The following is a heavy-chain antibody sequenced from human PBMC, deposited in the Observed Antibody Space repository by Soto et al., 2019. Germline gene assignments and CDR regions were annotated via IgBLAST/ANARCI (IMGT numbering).Heavy chain of an antibody. CDR2: ISYDGSST. D-gene: IGHD1-1*01. CDR3: ARDWGTTGTPVYYMDV. J-gene: IGHJ6*03. Sequence: PGGSLRLSCAASGFTFSSYWMHWVRQPPGKGLVWVSRISYDGSSTNYADSVKGRFTISRDNAKNTLYLQMNSLRVEDTAVYYCARDWGTTGTPVYYMDVWGKGTTVTVSS. V-gene: IGHV3-74*01. CDR1: GFTFSSYW.